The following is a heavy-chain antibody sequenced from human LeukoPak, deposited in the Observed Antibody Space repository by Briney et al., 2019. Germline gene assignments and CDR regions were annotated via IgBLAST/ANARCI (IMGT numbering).Heavy chain of an antibody. CDR1: GFTFSTYY. Sequence: GGSLRLSCAASGFTFSTYYMSWARQAPGKGLEWVANINHDGSEKNYVGSVKGRFTISRDNAKNSLFLQMDSLRVEDTAVYYCARDIGHLDCWGQGALVTVSS. J-gene: IGHJ4*02. D-gene: IGHD1-26*01. CDR2: INHDGSEK. CDR3: ARDIGHLDC. V-gene: IGHV3-7*01.